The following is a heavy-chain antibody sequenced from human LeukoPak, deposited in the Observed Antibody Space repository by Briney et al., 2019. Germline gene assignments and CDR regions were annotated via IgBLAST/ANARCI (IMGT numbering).Heavy chain of an antibody. V-gene: IGHV1-2*02. CDR1: GYTFTSYY. Sequence: ASVKVSCKASGYTFTSYYMHWVRQAPGQGLEWMGWINPNSGGTNYAQKFQGRVTMTRDTSISTAYMELSRLRSDDTAVYYCARDREYSSGWNPGYWGQGTLVTVSS. CDR3: ARDREYSSGWNPGY. J-gene: IGHJ4*02. D-gene: IGHD6-19*01. CDR2: INPNSGGT.